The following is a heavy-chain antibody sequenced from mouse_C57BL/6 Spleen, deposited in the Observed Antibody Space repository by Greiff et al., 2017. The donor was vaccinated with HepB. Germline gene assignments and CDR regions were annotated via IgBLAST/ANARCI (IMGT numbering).Heavy chain of an antibody. CDR3: ARDQYDYDGAWFAY. CDR1: GFTFSSYA. CDR2: ISDGGSYT. J-gene: IGHJ3*01. D-gene: IGHD2-4*01. V-gene: IGHV5-4*01. Sequence: DVKLVESGGGLVKPGGSLKLSCAASGFTFSSYAMSWVRQTPEKRLEWVATISDGGSYTYYPDNVKGRFTISRDNAKNNLYLQMSHLKSEDTAMYYCARDQYDYDGAWFAYWGQGTLVTVSA.